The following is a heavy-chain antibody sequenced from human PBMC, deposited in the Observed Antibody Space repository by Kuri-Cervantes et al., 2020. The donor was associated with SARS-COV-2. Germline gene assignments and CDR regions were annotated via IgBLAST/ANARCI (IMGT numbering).Heavy chain of an antibody. CDR2: IRYDGSNK. CDR1: GFTFSSYA. J-gene: IGHJ3*02. Sequence: GESLKITCAASGFTFSSYAMHWVRQAPGKGLEWVAFIRYDGSNKYYADSVKGRFTISRDNSKNTLYLQMNSLRAEDTAVYYCAKLRAYYYDSSGYYWDDAFDIWGQGTMVTVSS. D-gene: IGHD3-22*01. V-gene: IGHV3-30*02. CDR3: AKLRAYYYDSSGYYWDDAFDI.